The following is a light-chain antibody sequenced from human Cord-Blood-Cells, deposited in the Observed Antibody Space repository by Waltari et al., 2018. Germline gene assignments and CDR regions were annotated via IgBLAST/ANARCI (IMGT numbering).Light chain of an antibody. CDR3: QQSYSTPFT. CDR1: QSISSY. V-gene: IGKV1-39*01. Sequence: DIQMTQSPSSLSASVGDRVTITCRASQSISSYLHWYQQKPGKAPKLLIYAASSLQSGVPSRFSGSGSWTDFTLTISSLQPEDFATYYGQQSYSTPFTFGPGTKGDIK. J-gene: IGKJ3*01. CDR2: AAS.